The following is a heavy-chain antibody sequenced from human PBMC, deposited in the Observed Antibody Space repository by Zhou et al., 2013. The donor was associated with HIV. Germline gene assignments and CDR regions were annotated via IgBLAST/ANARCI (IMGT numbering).Heavy chain of an antibody. CDR2: INAVNGNT. J-gene: IGHJ6*03. CDR3: ARAYSTAWKGGGFYYMDV. Sequence: QVQLVQSGAEVRKPGASVKVSCKASGYTFTSYAMHWVRQAPGQRLEWMGWINAVNGNTKYSHKFQGRVTLTRDTSASTAYMELSSLRSEDTAVYYCARAYSTAWKGGGFYYMDVWGKGTTVTVSS. V-gene: IGHV1-3*01. D-gene: IGHD4-4*01. CDR1: GYTFTSYA.